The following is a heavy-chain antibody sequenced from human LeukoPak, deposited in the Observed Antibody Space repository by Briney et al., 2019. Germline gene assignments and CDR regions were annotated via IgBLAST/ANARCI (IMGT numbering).Heavy chain of an antibody. CDR1: GFTFSDAW. J-gene: IGHJ6*02. Sequence: GGSLRLSCAASGFTFSDAWMYWVRQAPGKGLEWVGRIKSEIDGGTTDYAAPVKGRFTISRDDSKNTLYLQMNSLKIEDTAVYYCTTTPSYYYDSSGNDYYYYGVDVWGQRTTVTVSS. CDR3: TTTPSYYYDSSGNDYYYYGVDV. D-gene: IGHD3-22*01. CDR2: IKSEIDGGTT. V-gene: IGHV3-15*01.